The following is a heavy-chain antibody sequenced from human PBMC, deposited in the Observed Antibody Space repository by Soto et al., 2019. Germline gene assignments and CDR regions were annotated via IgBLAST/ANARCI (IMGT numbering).Heavy chain of an antibody. Sequence: PGGSLRLSCAASGFTFSDYYMSWIRQAPGKGLEWVSYISSSGYTMYYADSVKGRFTISRDNAKTSLYLLMNGLRAEDTAVYYCARMYSSSWYYFDHWGQGA. CDR2: ISSSGYTM. V-gene: IGHV3-11*01. D-gene: IGHD6-13*01. CDR1: GFTFSDYY. CDR3: ARMYSSSWYYFDH. J-gene: IGHJ4*02.